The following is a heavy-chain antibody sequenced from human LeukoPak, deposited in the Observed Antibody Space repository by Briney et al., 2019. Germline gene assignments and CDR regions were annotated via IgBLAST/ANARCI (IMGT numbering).Heavy chain of an antibody. CDR1: GGSISSYY. CDR3: ARSFSEKFYFES. CDR2: IYPSGST. D-gene: IGHD1-26*01. J-gene: IGHJ4*02. Sequence: SETLSLTCTVSGGSISSYYWSWIRQPAGKGLEWIGRIYPSGSTNYDPSLKSRVTMSVDTSKNQVSLYLTSVTAADTAMYFCARSFSEKFYFESWGQGTLVTVSS. V-gene: IGHV4-4*07.